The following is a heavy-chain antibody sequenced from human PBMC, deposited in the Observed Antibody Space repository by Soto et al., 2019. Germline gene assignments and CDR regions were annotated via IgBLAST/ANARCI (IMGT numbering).Heavy chain of an antibody. CDR3: AKVRIAPAKPFYFDS. V-gene: IGHV3-30*18. Sequence: QVQLVESGGGVVQPGRSLRLSCVASGFTFNNYAFHWVRQTPGTGLEWVAVISNDGSDKYYADSVKGRFTISRDNSKNTLQLQMDSLRAEDTAVYFCAKVRIAPAKPFYFDSWGQGTLVTVSS. J-gene: IGHJ4*02. CDR2: ISNDGSDK. CDR1: GFTFNNYA. D-gene: IGHD6-13*01.